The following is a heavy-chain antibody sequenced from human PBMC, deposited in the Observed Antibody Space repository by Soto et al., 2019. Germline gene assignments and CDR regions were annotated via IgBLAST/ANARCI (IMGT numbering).Heavy chain of an antibody. J-gene: IGHJ4*02. CDR1: GGSISSGGYY. Sequence: SETLSLTCTVSGGSISSGGYYWSWIRQHPGKGLEWIGYIYYSGSTYYNPSLKSRVTISVDTSKNQFSLKLSSVTAADTAVYYCARGGWLQIFDYWGQGTLVTVSS. D-gene: IGHD5-12*01. CDR2: IYYSGST. CDR3: ARGGWLQIFDY. V-gene: IGHV4-31*03.